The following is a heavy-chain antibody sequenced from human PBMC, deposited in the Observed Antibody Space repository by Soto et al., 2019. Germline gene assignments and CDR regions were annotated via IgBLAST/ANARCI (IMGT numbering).Heavy chain of an antibody. J-gene: IGHJ6*02. CDR2: IIPIFGTA. Sequence: QVQLVQSGAEVKKPGSSVKVSCTASGGTFSSYAISWVRQAPGQGLEWMGGIIPIFGTANYAQKFQGRVTITADKSTSTAYMEVSSLRSEDTAVYYCASPTVTKDYYYGMDVWGQGTTVTVSS. V-gene: IGHV1-69*06. D-gene: IGHD4-17*01. CDR3: ASPTVTKDYYYGMDV. CDR1: GGTFSSYA.